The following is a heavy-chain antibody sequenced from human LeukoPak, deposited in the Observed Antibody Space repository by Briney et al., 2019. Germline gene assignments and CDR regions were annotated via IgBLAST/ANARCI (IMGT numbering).Heavy chain of an antibody. D-gene: IGHD4-11*01. V-gene: IGHV1-24*01. CDR1: GYTLTELS. CDR2: FDPEDGET. J-gene: IGHJ3*02. CDR3: ATDLAMTSNAFDI. Sequence: ASVKVSCKVSGYTLTELSMHWVRQAPGKGLEWMGGFDPEDGETIYAQKFQGRVTMTEDTSTDTAYMELGSLRSEDTAVYYCATDLAMTSNAFDIWGQGTMVTVSS.